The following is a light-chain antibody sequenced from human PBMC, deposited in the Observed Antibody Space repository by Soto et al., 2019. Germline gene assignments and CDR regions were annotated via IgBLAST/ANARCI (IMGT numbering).Light chain of an antibody. Sequence: QSVLTQPPSVSGAPGQRVSISCTGSSSNIGAGYDVHWYQQLPGTAPKLLIYGNINRPSRVPDRFSGSKSGTSASLAITGLRAEDEADYYCQSSDSSLSGVVFGGGPKVTVL. CDR3: QSSDSSLSGVV. CDR1: SSNIGAGYD. CDR2: GNI. V-gene: IGLV1-40*01. J-gene: IGLJ2*01.